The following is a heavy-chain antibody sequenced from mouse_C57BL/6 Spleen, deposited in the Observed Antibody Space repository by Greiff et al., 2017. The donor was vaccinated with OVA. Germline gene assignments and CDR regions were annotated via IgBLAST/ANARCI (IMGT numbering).Heavy chain of an antibody. D-gene: IGHD2-4*01. CDR1: GYTFTDYN. Sequence: EVKLVESGPELVKPGASVKIPCKASGYTFTDYNMDWVKQSHGKSLEWIGDINPNNGGTIYNQKFKGKATLTVDKSSSTAYMELRSLTSEDTAVYYCARSPYDYDWYFDVWGTGTTVTVSS. V-gene: IGHV1-18*01. CDR2: INPNNGGT. J-gene: IGHJ1*03. CDR3: ARSPYDYDWYFDV.